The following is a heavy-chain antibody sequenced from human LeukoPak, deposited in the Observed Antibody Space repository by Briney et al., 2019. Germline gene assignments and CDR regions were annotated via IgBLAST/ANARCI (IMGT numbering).Heavy chain of an antibody. Sequence: GGSLRLSCAASGFTVSSNYMSWVRQAPGKGLEWVSVIYSGGSTYYADSVKGRFTISRDNSKNTLYLQMNSLRAEDTAVYYCASPSGSSSRSRRYYFDYWGQGTLVTVSS. CDR3: ASPSGSSSRSRRYYFDY. J-gene: IGHJ4*02. D-gene: IGHD6-13*01. CDR1: GFTVSSNY. CDR2: IYSGGST. V-gene: IGHV3-53*01.